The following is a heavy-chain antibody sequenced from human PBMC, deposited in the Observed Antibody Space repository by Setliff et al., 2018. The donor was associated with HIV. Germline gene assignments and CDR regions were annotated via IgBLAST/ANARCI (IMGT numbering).Heavy chain of an antibody. J-gene: IGHJ6*03. CDR2: IYASGST. CDR1: GGSFSSYH. CDR3: ARVGASGVPSTMDYYCYMDV. Sequence: LSLTCTVSGGSFSSYHWSWIRHRAGKGLEWIGHIYASGSTKYNPSLESRVTMSVDTSRTQFSLKLRSVTAADTAVYYCARVGASGVPSTMDYYCYMDVWGKGTTVTVSS. V-gene: IGHV4-4*07. D-gene: IGHD3-10*01.